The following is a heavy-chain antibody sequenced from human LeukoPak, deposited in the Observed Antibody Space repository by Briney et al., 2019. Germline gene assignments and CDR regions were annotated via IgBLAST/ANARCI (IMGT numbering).Heavy chain of an antibody. D-gene: IGHD5-18*01. V-gene: IGHV1-2*02. CDR1: GYTFIAHY. J-gene: IGHJ4*02. Sequence: ASVKVSCKASGYTFIAHYIQWVRQAPGQGLEWLGWINPNDGGTKYAQKFQGRVTMTRDTSMRTVYMELSRLRLDDTAVYYSARDMEFRGHTYGSLDYWGQGSLVTVSS. CDR3: ARDMEFRGHTYGSLDY. CDR2: INPNDGGT.